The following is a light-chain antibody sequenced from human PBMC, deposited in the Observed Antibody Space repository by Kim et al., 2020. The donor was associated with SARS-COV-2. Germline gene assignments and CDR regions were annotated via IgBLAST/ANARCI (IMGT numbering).Light chain of an antibody. V-gene: IGKV3-20*01. Sequence: EIVLTQSPGTLSLSPGERATLFCRASQSVSSTSLAWYQQKPGQAPRLLIYAASSRASGIPERFSGNGSGTDFTLTISRLEPEDFAVYFCQQFGSSPVTFGQGTRLEIK. CDR1: QSVSSTS. CDR3: QQFGSSPVT. CDR2: AAS. J-gene: IGKJ5*01.